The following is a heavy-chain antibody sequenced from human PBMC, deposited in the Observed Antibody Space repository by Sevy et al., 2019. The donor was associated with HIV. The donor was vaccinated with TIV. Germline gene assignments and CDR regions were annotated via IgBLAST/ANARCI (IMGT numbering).Heavy chain of an antibody. V-gene: IGHV4-31*03. Sequence: SETLSLTCTVSGGSISSGGYYWSWIRQHPGKGLEWIGYIYYSGSTYYNPSLKSRVTISVDTSKNQFSLKLSSVTAADTAVYYCARGGVVPAATGYFDYWGQGTLVTVSS. CDR2: IYYSGST. CDR3: ARGGVVPAATGYFDY. J-gene: IGHJ4*02. D-gene: IGHD2-2*01. CDR1: GGSISSGGYY.